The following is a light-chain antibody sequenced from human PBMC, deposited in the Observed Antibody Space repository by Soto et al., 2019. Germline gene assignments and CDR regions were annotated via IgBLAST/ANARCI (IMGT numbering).Light chain of an antibody. J-gene: IGLJ1*01. CDR3: SSYTRSSPYV. V-gene: IGLV2-14*01. Sequence: QSVLTQPASVSGSPGQSITISCTGTSSDVGGYNYVSWYQQHPGQAPKLMIYDVSNRPSGVSNRFSGSKYGNTASLTISGLQAEDEADYYCSSYTRSSPYVFGTGTKVTVL. CDR2: DVS. CDR1: SSDVGGYNY.